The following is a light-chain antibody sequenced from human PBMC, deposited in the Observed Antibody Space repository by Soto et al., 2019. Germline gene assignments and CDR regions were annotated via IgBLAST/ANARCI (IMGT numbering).Light chain of an antibody. V-gene: IGKV1-12*01. CDR3: QQAKTFPRT. Sequence: DIQMTQSPSLVSASVGDSATISCRASQDISWRLAWFQQRPGKAPRLLVYAASTLQSGVPSRFSGSGSGTDFTLNISSLHPEDFATYFCQQAKTFPRTFGQGTKV. CDR2: AAS. J-gene: IGKJ1*01. CDR1: QDISWR.